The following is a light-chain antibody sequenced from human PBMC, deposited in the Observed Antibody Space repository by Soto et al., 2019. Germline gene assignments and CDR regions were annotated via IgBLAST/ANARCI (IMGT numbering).Light chain of an antibody. CDR3: EQYKNWPPYA. V-gene: IGKV3-15*01. CDR1: QSVSGK. J-gene: IGKJ2*01. Sequence: EIVMTQSPGTLSVSPGERATLSCRASQSVSGKLAWYQQKPGQAPRLLIYNTSAGAPGVPDRFSGSGSGTEFSLTITNQQSQDFSVYYYEQYKNWPPYAFGQGTKLEI. CDR2: NTS.